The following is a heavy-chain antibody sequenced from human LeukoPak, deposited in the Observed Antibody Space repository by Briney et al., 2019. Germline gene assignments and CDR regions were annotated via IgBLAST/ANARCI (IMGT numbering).Heavy chain of an antibody. Sequence: GGSLRLSCAASGFTISDHYMDWVRQAPGKGLEWVGRTRNKANSYTTEYAASVKGSFTISRDDSKNSLYLQMNSLKTEDTAVYYCARGYGRDAFDIWGQGTMVTVSS. CDR1: GFTISDHY. V-gene: IGHV3-72*01. D-gene: IGHD3-16*01. CDR3: ARGYGRDAFDI. CDR2: TRNKANSYTT. J-gene: IGHJ3*02.